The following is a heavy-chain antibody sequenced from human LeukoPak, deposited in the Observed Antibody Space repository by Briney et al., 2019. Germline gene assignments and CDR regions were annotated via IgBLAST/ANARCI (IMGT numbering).Heavy chain of an antibody. V-gene: IGHV1-2*02. D-gene: IGHD5-24*01. J-gene: IGHJ3*02. CDR1: GYTFTGYY. Sequence: ASVKVSCKASGYTFTGYYMHWVRQAPGQGLEWMGWINPNSGGTNYARKFQGRVTMTRDTSISTAYMELSRLRSDDTAVYYCARDGGDGYNSGAFDIWGQGTMVTVSS. CDR2: INPNSGGT. CDR3: ARDGGDGYNSGAFDI.